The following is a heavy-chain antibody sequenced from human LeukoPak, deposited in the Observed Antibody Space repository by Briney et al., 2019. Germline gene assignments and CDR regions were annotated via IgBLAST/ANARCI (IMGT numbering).Heavy chain of an antibody. Sequence: PGGSLRLSCAASGFTFSSYWMSWVRQAPGKGLEWVANIKQDGSEKYYVDSVKGRFTISRDNAKNSLYLQVNSLRAEDTAVYYCARAEEYSSGWYYFDYWGQGTLVTVSS. V-gene: IGHV3-7*01. D-gene: IGHD6-19*01. CDR2: IKQDGSEK. J-gene: IGHJ4*02. CDR1: GFTFSSYW. CDR3: ARAEEYSSGWYYFDY.